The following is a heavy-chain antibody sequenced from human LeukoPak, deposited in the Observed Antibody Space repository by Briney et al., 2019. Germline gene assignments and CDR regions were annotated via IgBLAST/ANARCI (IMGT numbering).Heavy chain of an antibody. Sequence: GRSLRLSCAASGFTFDDYAMHWVRQAPGKGLEWVSGISWNSGSIGNADSVKGRFTISRDNAKNSLYLQMNSLRAEDTALYYCAKGKWGYDILTGYYVGTDTSFDYWGQGTLVTVSS. CDR2: ISWNSGSI. CDR1: GFTFDDYA. V-gene: IGHV3-9*01. J-gene: IGHJ4*02. CDR3: AKGKWGYDILTGYYVGTDTSFDY. D-gene: IGHD3-9*01.